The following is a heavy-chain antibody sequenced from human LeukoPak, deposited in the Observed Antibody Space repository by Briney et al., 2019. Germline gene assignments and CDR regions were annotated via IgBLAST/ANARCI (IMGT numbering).Heavy chain of an antibody. CDR1: GFTFSSYA. CDR2: ISGSGGST. D-gene: IGHD3-3*01. Sequence: PGGSLRLSCAASGFTFSSYAMSWVRQAPGKGLEWVSAISGSGGSTYYADSVKGRFTISRDNSKNTLYLQMNSLRAEDTAVYYCAKDFPLAYDFWSGYPLFDYWGQGTLVTVSS. CDR3: AKDFPLAYDFWSGYPLFDY. V-gene: IGHV3-23*01. J-gene: IGHJ4*02.